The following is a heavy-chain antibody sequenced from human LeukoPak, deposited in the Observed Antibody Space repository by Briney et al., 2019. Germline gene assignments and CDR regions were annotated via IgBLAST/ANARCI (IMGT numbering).Heavy chain of an antibody. V-gene: IGHV4-39*07. CDR3: AVSSGWYKIDY. D-gene: IGHD6-19*01. J-gene: IGHJ4*02. CDR2: MYHSGST. CDR1: GGSISTSNYY. Sequence: SETLSLTCTVSGGSISTSNYYWGWIRQPPGKGLEWIGEMYHSGSTNYNPSLKSRVTISVDKSKNQFSLKLSSVTAADTAVYYCAVSSGWYKIDYWGQGTLVTVSS.